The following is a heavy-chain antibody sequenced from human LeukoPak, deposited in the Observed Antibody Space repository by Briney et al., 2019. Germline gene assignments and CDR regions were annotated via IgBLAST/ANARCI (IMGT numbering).Heavy chain of an antibody. V-gene: IGHV3-30-3*01. CDR1: GFTFSSYA. CDR2: ISYDGSNK. Sequence: GGSLRLSCAASGFTFSSYAMHWVRQAPGKGLEWVAVISYDGSNKYYADSVKGRFTISRDNSKNTLYLQMNSLRAEDTAVYYCAKDPRFWGQGTLVTVSS. J-gene: IGHJ4*02. CDR3: AKDPRF.